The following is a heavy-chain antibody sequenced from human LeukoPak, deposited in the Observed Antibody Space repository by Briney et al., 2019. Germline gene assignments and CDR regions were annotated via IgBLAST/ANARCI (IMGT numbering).Heavy chain of an antibody. Sequence: SETLSLTCAVYSGSFSGYYWSWIRQPPGKGLEWIGEINHRGSTNYNPSLKSRVTISVDTSKNQFSLKLSSVTAADTAVYYCARGVATGTTALYYFDYWGQGTLVTVSS. J-gene: IGHJ4*02. CDR1: SGSFSGYY. V-gene: IGHV4-34*01. D-gene: IGHD1-1*01. CDR3: ARGVATGTTALYYFDY. CDR2: INHRGST.